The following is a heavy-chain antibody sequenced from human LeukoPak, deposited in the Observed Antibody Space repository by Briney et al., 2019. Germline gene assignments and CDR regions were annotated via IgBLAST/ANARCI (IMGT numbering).Heavy chain of an antibody. Sequence: GGSLRLSCAASGFTFSSYSMNWVRQAPGKGLEWVANIKQDGSEKYYVDSVKGRFTISRDNAKNSLYLQMNSLRAEDTAVYYCASAVAGIFEYWGQGTLVTVSS. V-gene: IGHV3-7*01. D-gene: IGHD6-19*01. J-gene: IGHJ4*02. CDR1: GFTFSSYS. CDR2: IKQDGSEK. CDR3: ASAVAGIFEY.